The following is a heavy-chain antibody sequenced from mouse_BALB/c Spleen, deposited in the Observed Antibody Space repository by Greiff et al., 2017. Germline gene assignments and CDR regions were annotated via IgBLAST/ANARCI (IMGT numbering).Heavy chain of an antibody. V-gene: IGHV1S41*01. Sequence: DLVKPGASVKLSCKASGYTFTSYWINWINQRPGQGLEWIGRIAPGSGSTYYNEMFKGKATLTVDTSSSTAYIQLSSLSSEDSAVYFCARSTSTMITTGAMDYWGQGTSVTVSS. CDR2: IAPGSGST. D-gene: IGHD2-4*01. J-gene: IGHJ4*01. CDR1: GYTFTSYW. CDR3: ARSTSTMITTGAMDY.